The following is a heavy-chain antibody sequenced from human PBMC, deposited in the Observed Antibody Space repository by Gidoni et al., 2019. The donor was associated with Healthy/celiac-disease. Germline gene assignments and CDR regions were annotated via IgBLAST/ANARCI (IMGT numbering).Heavy chain of an antibody. Sequence: QVQLVQSGAEVKKPGASVQVSCKASGSTFTSYGISWVRQAPGQGLEWMGWISAYNGNTNYAQKLQGRVTMTTDTSTSTAYMELRSLRSDDTAVYYCAREVADTADGEAAAFDIWGQGTMVTVSS. CDR2: ISAYNGNT. V-gene: IGHV1-18*04. J-gene: IGHJ3*02. CDR3: AREVADTADGEAAAFDI. CDR1: GSTFTSYG. D-gene: IGHD5-18*01.